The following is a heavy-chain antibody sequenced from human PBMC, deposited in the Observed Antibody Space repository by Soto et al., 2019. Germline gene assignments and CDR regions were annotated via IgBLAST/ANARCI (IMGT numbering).Heavy chain of an antibody. CDR1: GFNTRFYS. CDR2: LSRSGGAT. Sequence: GGSLRLSCTATGFNTRFYSMSWVRQTPGKGLEWVAALSRSGGATYYADSVRGRFTISRDASKDTLFLQMSNLRAEDTALYYCSKGEMSTIRNSFDPWGQGTLVTVSS. CDR3: SKGEMSTIRNSFDP. D-gene: IGHD1-7*01. V-gene: IGHV3-23*01. J-gene: IGHJ5*02.